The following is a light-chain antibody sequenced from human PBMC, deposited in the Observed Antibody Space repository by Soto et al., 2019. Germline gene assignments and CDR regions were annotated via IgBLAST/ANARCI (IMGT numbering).Light chain of an antibody. V-gene: IGKV3-20*01. Sequence: EIVLTQSPGTLSLSPGERATLSCRASQSVSSSYLAWYQQKPGQAPRLLIYGASSRATGIPDRFSGSGSGTAFTLTIRRLEHEDFAVYYCQQYGSSRTFGQGTKVEIK. CDR2: GAS. CDR3: QQYGSSRT. J-gene: IGKJ1*01. CDR1: QSVSSSY.